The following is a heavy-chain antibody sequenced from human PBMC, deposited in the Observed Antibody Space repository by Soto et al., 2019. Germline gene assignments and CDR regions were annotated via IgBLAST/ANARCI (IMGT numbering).Heavy chain of an antibody. Sequence: PSETLSLTCTVSGGSINSGGYYWNWIRQSPGKGLEWIGYIYYMGRTNYNPSLRSRVTMSIDTSKNQFSLKLSSVTAADTAVYYCARDPVGAPHFDYWGQGALVTVSS. CDR2: IYYMGRT. CDR3: ARDPVGAPHFDY. CDR1: GGSINSGGYY. V-gene: IGHV4-61*08. D-gene: IGHD1-26*01. J-gene: IGHJ4*02.